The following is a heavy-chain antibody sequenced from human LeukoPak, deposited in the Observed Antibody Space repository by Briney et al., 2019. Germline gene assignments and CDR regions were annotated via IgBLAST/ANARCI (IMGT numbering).Heavy chain of an antibody. CDR2: INANSGGT. D-gene: IGHD6-19*01. J-gene: IGHJ4*02. CDR1: GYTFTSYY. V-gene: IGHV1-2*02. Sequence: ASVTVSCTASGYTFTSYYMNWVGQAPGQGLEWMGWINANSGGTNYAQKFQGRVTMTRDTSISTAYMELSRLRSDDTAVYYCARARVPIAGAALYYFHYWGQGALVTVSS. CDR3: ARARVPIAGAALYYFHY.